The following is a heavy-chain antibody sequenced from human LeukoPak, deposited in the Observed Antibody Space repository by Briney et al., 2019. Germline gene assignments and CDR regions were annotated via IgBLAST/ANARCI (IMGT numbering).Heavy chain of an antibody. V-gene: IGHV3-9*01. CDR3: AKARGGELLAAFDI. Sequence: PGGSLRLSCAASGFTFDDYAMHWVRQAPGKGLEWVSGISWNSGNIGYADSVKGRFTISRDNAKNSLYLQMNSLRAEDTALFYCAKARGGELLAAFDIWGQGTMVTVSS. CDR1: GFTFDDYA. J-gene: IGHJ3*02. CDR2: ISWNSGNI. D-gene: IGHD1-26*01.